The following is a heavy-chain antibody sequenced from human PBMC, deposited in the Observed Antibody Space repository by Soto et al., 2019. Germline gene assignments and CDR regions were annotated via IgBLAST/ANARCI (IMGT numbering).Heavy chain of an antibody. V-gene: IGHV3-23*01. CDR2: IGGSGTGGRT. D-gene: IGHD5-12*01. J-gene: IGHJ6*02. CDR3: AKSPGGLDGYNSDYYGMDV. CDR1: GLTFSTYA. Sequence: EVHLLESGGDLVQPGGSLRLSCTASGLTFSTYAMSWVRQAPGKGLEWVSAIGGSGTGGRTYYADSVKGRFSISRDNSKDTVYLQMNSLRADDTALYYWAKSPGGLDGYNSDYYGMDVWGQGTTVTVSS.